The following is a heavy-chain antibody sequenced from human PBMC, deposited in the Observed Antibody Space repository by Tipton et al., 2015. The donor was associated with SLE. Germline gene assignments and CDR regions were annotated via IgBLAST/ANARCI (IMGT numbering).Heavy chain of an antibody. Sequence: TLSLTCAVRGGTFGDYFWSWIRQSPGKGLEWLGETKADVGTKYNPSLMSRATISRDTSKRQVSLKVRSMTAADTGIYYCATGYGGSYSYYYYMDVWGKGTTVTV. D-gene: IGHD1-26*01. J-gene: IGHJ6*03. CDR2: TKADVGT. CDR1: GGTFGDYF. CDR3: ATGYGGSYSYYYYMDV. V-gene: IGHV4-34*08.